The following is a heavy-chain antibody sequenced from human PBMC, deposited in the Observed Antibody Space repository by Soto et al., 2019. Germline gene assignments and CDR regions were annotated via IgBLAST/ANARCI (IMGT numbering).Heavy chain of an antibody. V-gene: IGHV3-23*01. Sequence: EVQLLESGGGLGQPGGSLKLSCAASGFTFSSYAMTWVRQAPGRGLEWVSVISDSGTGTYYADSVKGRFTITEDNSKNTLYLQMNSLRANDTAAYYCAKANLNGKGANDSSGQGALVTVSS. D-gene: IGHD1-26*01. CDR3: AKANLNGKGANDS. J-gene: IGHJ4*02. CDR1: GFTFSSYA. CDR2: ISDSGTGT.